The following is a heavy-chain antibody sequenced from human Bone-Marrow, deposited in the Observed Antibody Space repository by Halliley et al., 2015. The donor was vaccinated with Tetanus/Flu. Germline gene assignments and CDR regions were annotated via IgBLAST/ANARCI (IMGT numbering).Heavy chain of an antibody. CDR3: ARQQPDPFYFYGIDV. D-gene: IGHD5-18*01. V-gene: IGHV4-34*01. CDR2: ISHSGTP. J-gene: IGHJ6*02. Sequence: IGEISHSGTPNYKPSLKSRVTMSVDRSRNQISLNLNSVTAADTALYYCARQQPDPFYFYGIDVWGQGTTVTVSS.